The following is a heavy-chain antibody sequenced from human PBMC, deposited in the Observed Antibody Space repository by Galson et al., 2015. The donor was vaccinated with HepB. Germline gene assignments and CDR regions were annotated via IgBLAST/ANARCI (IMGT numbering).Heavy chain of an antibody. V-gene: IGHV1-2*06. CDR2: INPNSSGT. CDR3: TYGDYADAFDI. D-gene: IGHD4-17*01. Sequence: SVKVSCKASGYTFTGYYMHWVRQAPGQGLEWMGRINPNSSGTNYAQKFQGRVTMTRDTSISTAYMELSRLRSDDTAVYYCTYGDYADAFDIWGQGTMVTVSS. J-gene: IGHJ3*02. CDR1: GYTFTGYY.